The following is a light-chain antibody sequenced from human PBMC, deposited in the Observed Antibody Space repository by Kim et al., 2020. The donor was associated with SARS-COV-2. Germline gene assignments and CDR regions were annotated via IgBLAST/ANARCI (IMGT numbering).Light chain of an antibody. Sequence: QTVTIACTGSDSNSGAGLFVHWYHQLPGTAPKLLIYRNNYRPSGVPDRFSGSKSGTSASLAITGLQAEDEGDYYCQSYDNSLSGYVFGTGTKVTVL. J-gene: IGLJ1*01. CDR2: RNN. CDR3: QSYDNSLSGYV. CDR1: DSNSGAGLF. V-gene: IGLV1-40*01.